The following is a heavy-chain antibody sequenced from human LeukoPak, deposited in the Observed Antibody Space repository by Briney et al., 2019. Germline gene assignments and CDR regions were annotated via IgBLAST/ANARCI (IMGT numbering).Heavy chain of an antibody. V-gene: IGHV3-23*01. Sequence: GGSLRLSCAASGFTFNSYGMSWVRQAPGKGLKWVSGISSGGSSTYYADSVKGRFTISRDNSKNTLYLQMNSLRAEDTAVYYCAKHDYGIQGYWGQGTLVTVSS. CDR1: GFTFNSYG. CDR2: ISSGGSST. J-gene: IGHJ4*02. CDR3: AKHDYGIQGY. D-gene: IGHD4-17*01.